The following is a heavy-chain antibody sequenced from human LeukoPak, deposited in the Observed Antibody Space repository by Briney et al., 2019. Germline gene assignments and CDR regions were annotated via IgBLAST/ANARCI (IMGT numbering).Heavy chain of an antibody. V-gene: IGHV3-66*04. D-gene: IGHD3-16*01. CDR3: ATQGDSASFDY. J-gene: IGHJ4*02. Sequence: GGSLRLSCADSGFTVSSNYMRWVRQAPGKGLEWVSVIYSGGSTYHADSVKGRFTISRDNSKNTLFLQMNSLRAGDTAVYYCATQGDSASFDYWGQGTLVTVSS. CDR2: IYSGGST. CDR1: GFTVSSNY.